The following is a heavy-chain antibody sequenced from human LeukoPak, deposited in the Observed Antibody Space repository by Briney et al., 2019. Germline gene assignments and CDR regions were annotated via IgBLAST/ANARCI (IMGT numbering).Heavy chain of an antibody. Sequence: ASVKVSCKASGCTFTSYGISWVRQAPGQGLEWMGWISAYNGNTNYAQKLQGRVTMTTDTSTSTAYMELRSLRSDDTAVYYCARDSYSSSSDPFDYWGQGTLVTVSS. CDR2: ISAYNGNT. CDR3: ARDSYSSSSDPFDY. V-gene: IGHV1-18*01. J-gene: IGHJ4*02. D-gene: IGHD6-6*01. CDR1: GCTFTSYG.